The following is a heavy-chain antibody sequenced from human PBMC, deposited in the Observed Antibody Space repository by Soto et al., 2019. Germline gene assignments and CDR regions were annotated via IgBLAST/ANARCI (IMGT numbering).Heavy chain of an antibody. CDR1: GFPFSSYA. CDR2: ISDSGSTI. V-gene: IGHV3-48*01. Sequence: EVQLVESGGGLVQPGGSLRLSCAASGFPFSSYAMNWVRQTPDKGLEWLSYISDSGSTIHYAGSVKGRFTISRDNAKNSLYLQMNSLRADDTAVYYCTRDGSWGQGTLVTVSS. J-gene: IGHJ5*02. D-gene: IGHD5-12*01. CDR3: TRDGS.